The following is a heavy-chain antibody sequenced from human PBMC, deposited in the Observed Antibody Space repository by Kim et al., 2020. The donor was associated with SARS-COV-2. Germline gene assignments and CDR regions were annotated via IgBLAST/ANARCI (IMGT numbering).Heavy chain of an antibody. Sequence: LKRRVTISVDTSKNQFSLKLSSVTAADTAVYYCARGRARVRGVITAPFDYWGQGTLVTVSS. D-gene: IGHD3-10*01. V-gene: IGHV4-34*01. CDR3: ARGRARVRGVITAPFDY. J-gene: IGHJ4*02.